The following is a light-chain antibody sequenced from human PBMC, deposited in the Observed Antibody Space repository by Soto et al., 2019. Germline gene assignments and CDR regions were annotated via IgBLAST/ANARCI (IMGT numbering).Light chain of an antibody. CDR2: GAS. J-gene: IGKJ1*01. CDR1: QSVTSSK. Sequence: EIVLTQSPGTLSLSPGERATLSCRASQSVTSSKLAWYQQKPGQAPRLLIYGASFRATGIPDRFSGSGSGTDFNLTISRLEPEDFAVYHGQQYGSSTAWTFGQGTKVEIK. CDR3: QQYGSSTAWT. V-gene: IGKV3-20*01.